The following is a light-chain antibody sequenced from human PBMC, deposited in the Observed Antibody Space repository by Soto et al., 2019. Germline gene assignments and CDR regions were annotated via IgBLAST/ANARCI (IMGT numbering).Light chain of an antibody. CDR3: QQYDSSPPFT. J-gene: IGKJ3*01. CDR2: GAS. CDR1: QTVSGNF. Sequence: EIVLTQSPGTLSLSPGERATLSCRASQTVSGNFLAWYQQKPGQAPRLLMYGASTRATGIPDRFSGGGSETELTLTISRLEPEDFALYYCQQYDSSPPFTFGPGTKVDIK. V-gene: IGKV3-20*01.